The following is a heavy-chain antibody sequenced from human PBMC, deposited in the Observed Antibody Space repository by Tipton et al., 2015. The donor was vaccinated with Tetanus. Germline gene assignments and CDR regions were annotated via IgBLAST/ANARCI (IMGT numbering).Heavy chain of an antibody. CDR1: GGSFSGYY. D-gene: IGHD6-6*01. V-gene: IGHV4-34*01. CDR3: ARDHTRYSGSSVATFDI. J-gene: IGHJ3*02. CDR2: INHSGST. Sequence: TLSLTCTVYGGSFSGYYWSWIRQTPGKGLEWIGEINHSGSTNYNPSLKSRVTISVDTSKNQFSLKLSSVTAADTAVYYCARDHTRYSGSSVATFDIWGQGTMVTVSS.